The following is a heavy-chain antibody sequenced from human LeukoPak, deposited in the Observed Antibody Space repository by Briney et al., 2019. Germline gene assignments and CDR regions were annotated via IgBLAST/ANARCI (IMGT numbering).Heavy chain of an antibody. J-gene: IGHJ3*02. V-gene: IGHV1-69*06. CDR3: ASGSGSGYAFDI. Sequence: EASVKVSCKASGGTFSSYAISWVRQAPGQGLEWMGGIIPIFGTANYAQKFQGRVTITADKSTSTAYMELSSLGSEDTAVYYCASGSGSGYAFDIWGQGTMVTVPS. D-gene: IGHD6-19*01. CDR1: GGTFSSYA. CDR2: IIPIFGTA.